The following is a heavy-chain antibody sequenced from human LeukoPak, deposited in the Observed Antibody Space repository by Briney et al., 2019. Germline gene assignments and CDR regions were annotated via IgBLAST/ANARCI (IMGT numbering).Heavy chain of an antibody. V-gene: IGHV1-69*06. CDR2: IIPIFGTA. Sequence: SVKVSCKASGGTFSSYAISWVRQAPGQGLEWMGGIIPIFGTANYAQKFQGRVTITADKSTSTAYMELSSLRSEDTAVYYCARAESDQYCFDYWGQGTLVTVSS. CDR3: ARAESDQYCFDY. J-gene: IGHJ4*02. D-gene: IGHD2-2*01. CDR1: GGTFSSYA.